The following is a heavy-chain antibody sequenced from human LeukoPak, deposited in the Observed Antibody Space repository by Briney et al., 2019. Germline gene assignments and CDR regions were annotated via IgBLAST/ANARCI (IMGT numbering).Heavy chain of an antibody. CDR2: IGYDGTNK. J-gene: IGHJ4*02. CDR3: ARSYMILLMGYYFDY. D-gene: IGHD1-26*01. Sequence: GGSLRLSCAASGFTFSSSGMHWVRQAPGKGLEWVAFIGYDGTNKYYADSVKGRFTISKDNSKNTPYLQMNSLRAEDTAVYYCARSYMILLMGYYFDYWGQGTLVTVSS. V-gene: IGHV3-30*02. CDR1: GFTFSSSG.